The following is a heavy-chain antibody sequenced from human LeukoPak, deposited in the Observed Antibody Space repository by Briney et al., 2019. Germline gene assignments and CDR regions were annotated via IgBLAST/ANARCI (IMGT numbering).Heavy chain of an antibody. CDR1: GFTVSTDY. J-gene: IGHJ5*02. D-gene: IGHD3-9*01. CDR2: IKQDGSEK. Sequence: GGSLRLSCAASGFTVSTDYMNWVRQAPGKGLEWVANIKQDGSEKYYVDSVKGRFTISRDNAKNSLYLQMNSLRAEDTAVYYCARGQYFAWGQGTLVTVSS. CDR3: ARGQYFA. V-gene: IGHV3-7*01.